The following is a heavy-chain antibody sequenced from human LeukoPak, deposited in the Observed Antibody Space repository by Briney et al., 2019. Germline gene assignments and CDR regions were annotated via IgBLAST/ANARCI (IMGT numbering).Heavy chain of an antibody. CDR1: GFTFSSYA. D-gene: IGHD3-9*01. Sequence: PGRSLRLSCAASGFTFSSYAMSWVRQAPGKGLEWVSAITGSGGRTYYADSVKGRFTISRDNARNSLSLQMDSLTVEDTAVYHCARDLYDWLADYWGQGTLVTVSS. CDR3: ARDLYDWLADY. V-gene: IGHV3-23*01. CDR2: ITGSGGRT. J-gene: IGHJ4*02.